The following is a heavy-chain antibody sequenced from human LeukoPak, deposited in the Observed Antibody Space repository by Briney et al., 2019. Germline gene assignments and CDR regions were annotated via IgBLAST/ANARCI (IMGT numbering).Heavy chain of an antibody. Sequence: SQTLSLTCTVSGGSISSGSYYWGWIRQPAGKGLEWIGRIYTSGSTNYNPSLKSRVTISVDTSKNQFSLKLSSVTAADTAVYYCARDLGLEQETDFGWFDPWGQGTLVTVSS. CDR1: GGSISSGSYY. D-gene: IGHD1/OR15-1a*01. CDR3: ARDLGLEQETDFGWFDP. CDR2: IYTSGST. V-gene: IGHV4-61*02. J-gene: IGHJ5*02.